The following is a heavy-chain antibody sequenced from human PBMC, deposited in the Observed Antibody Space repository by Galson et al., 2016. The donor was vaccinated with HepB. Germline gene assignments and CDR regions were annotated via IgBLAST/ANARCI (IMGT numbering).Heavy chain of an antibody. D-gene: IGHD3-10*01. CDR1: GFSLSSSGVG. J-gene: IGHJ2*01. CDR3: AHWGEQIRGYWYFDL. Sequence: PALVKPTQTLTLTCTFSGFSLSSSGVGVGWIRQPPGKALEWPALIYWDDDKRYRPSLKSRLTITKDTSKNQVVLTMTNMDPVDTATYYCAHWGEQIRGYWYFDLWGRGTLVTVSS. V-gene: IGHV2-5*02. CDR2: IYWDDDK.